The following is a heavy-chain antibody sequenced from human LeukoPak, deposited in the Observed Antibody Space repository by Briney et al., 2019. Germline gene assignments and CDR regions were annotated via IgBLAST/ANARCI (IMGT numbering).Heavy chain of an antibody. CDR1: GFTFSSYS. Sequence: GGPLRLSCAASGFTFSSYSMNWVRQAPGKGLEWVSSISSSSSYIYYADSVKGRFTISRDNAKNSLYLQMNSLRAEDTAVYYCARADSIAARPFDYWGQGTLVTVSS. CDR2: ISSSSSYI. J-gene: IGHJ4*02. CDR3: ARADSIAARPFDY. D-gene: IGHD6-6*01. V-gene: IGHV3-21*01.